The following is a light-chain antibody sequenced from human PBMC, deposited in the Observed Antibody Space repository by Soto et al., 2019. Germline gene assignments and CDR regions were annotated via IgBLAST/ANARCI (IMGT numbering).Light chain of an antibody. V-gene: IGLV8-61*01. CDR1: SGSVSTSNY. CDR2: STK. Sequence: QAVVTQEPSFSVSPGGTVTLTCGLRSGSVSTSNYPSWYQQTPGQAPRTLIYSTKTRSSGVPDRFSGSILGNKAALTITGAQADDESDYYCMLYMGNGKGVFGGGTKVTVL. CDR3: MLYMGNGKGV. J-gene: IGLJ3*02.